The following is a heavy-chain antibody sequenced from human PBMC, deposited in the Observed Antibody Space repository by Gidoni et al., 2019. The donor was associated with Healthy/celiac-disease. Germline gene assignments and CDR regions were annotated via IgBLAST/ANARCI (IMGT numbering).Heavy chain of an antibody. CDR1: GFTFSSYA. CDR2: ITYDGSNK. Sequence: QMQLVESGGGVVQPGRSLRLSCAASGFTFSSYAMHWVRQAPGKGLEWVEVITYDGSNKYYADSVKGRFTNSRDNSKNTLYLQMNSLRAEDTAVYYCARGDGDDYYYYGMDVWGQGTTVTVSS. CDR3: ARGDGDDYYYYGMDV. V-gene: IGHV3-30*04. J-gene: IGHJ6*02. D-gene: IGHD4-17*01.